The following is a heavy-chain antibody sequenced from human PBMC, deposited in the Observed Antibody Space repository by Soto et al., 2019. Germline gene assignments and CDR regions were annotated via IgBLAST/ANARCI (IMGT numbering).Heavy chain of an antibody. CDR3: ARRTLQGGTHYVFY. CDR2: IWYDGSKK. V-gene: IGHV3-33*01. Sequence: GGSLRLSCAASGFTFSSYGMHWVRQAPGKGLEWVAVIWYDGSKKYYADSVKGRFTISRDNSKNTLYLLMNNLRAEDTAVYYCARRTLQGGTHYVFYWGQGNLVTVSS. J-gene: IGHJ1*01. CDR1: GFTFSSYG. D-gene: IGHD3-16*01.